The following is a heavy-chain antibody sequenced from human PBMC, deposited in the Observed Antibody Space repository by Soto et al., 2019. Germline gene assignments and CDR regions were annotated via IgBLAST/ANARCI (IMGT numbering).Heavy chain of an antibody. D-gene: IGHD2-15*01. J-gene: IGHJ3*02. CDR2: IYPGDSDT. V-gene: IGHV5-51*01. CDR1: GYKFNSYW. Sequence: EVQLVQSGAEVKKSGESLKISCKGSGYKFNSYWIAWVRQMPGKGLEWMGIIYPGDSDTRYSPSFQGQVTISADKSISSAFLQWSSLKASDTAIYYCARRWCSGVYWAFDIWGQGTMVTVSS. CDR3: ARRWCSGVYWAFDI.